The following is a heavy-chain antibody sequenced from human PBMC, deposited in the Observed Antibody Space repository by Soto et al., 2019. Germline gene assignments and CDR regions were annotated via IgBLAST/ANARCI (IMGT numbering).Heavy chain of an antibody. CDR1: GGSISSSSYY. J-gene: IGHJ5*02. Sequence: SETLSLTCTVSGGSISSSSYYWGWIRQPPGKGLEWIGSIYYSGSTYYNPSLKSRVTISVDTSKNQFSLKLSSVTAADTAVYYCARHSYYYGSGSYFPPSGWFDPWGQGTLVTVSS. CDR3: ARHSYYYGSGSYFPPSGWFDP. D-gene: IGHD3-10*01. CDR2: IYYSGST. V-gene: IGHV4-39*01.